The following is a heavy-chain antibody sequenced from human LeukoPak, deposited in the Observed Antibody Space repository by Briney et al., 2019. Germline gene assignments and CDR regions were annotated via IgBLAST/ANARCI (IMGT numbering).Heavy chain of an antibody. D-gene: IGHD4-17*01. Sequence: PSETLSLTCAVSGYSISSGYYGGWIRQPPGKGLEWIGSIYHSGNTYYNPSLKSRVTMSVDTSKNQFSLKLSPVTAADTAVYYCARRYGDYRYFDYWGQGTLVTVSS. CDR1: GYSISSGYY. CDR2: IYHSGNT. V-gene: IGHV4-38-2*01. J-gene: IGHJ4*02. CDR3: ARRYGDYRYFDY.